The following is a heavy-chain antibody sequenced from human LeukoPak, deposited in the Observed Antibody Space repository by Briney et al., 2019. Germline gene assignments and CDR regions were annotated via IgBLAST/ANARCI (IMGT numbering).Heavy chain of an antibody. CDR3: ATITLVRGVTRFNEYLQH. Sequence: ASVKGSCKTSGYTFTEYFIHWVRQAPGQGPEWMGWIIADSGGAHYAQKFQGRVTMTRDTSLSTAYMELSRLRSDDTAVYYCATITLVRGVTRFNEYLQHWGQGTLVTVSS. D-gene: IGHD3-10*01. J-gene: IGHJ1*01. V-gene: IGHV1-2*02. CDR1: GYTFTEYF. CDR2: IIADSGGA.